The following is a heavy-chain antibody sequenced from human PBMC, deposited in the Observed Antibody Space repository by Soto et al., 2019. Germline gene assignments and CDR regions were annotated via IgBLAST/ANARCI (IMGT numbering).Heavy chain of an antibody. Sequence: QVQLQESGPGLVKPSQTLSLTCTVSGGSISSGGYYWSWIRQHPGKGLEWIGYLYYSGSTYYHPSLRSRVTLSVDTSKNQFSLKLSSVTAADTAVYYCARASSTRGYSYGYWFDPWGQGTLVTVSS. CDR2: LYYSGST. D-gene: IGHD5-18*01. CDR1: GGSISSGGYY. J-gene: IGHJ5*02. CDR3: ARASSTRGYSYGYWFDP. V-gene: IGHV4-31*03.